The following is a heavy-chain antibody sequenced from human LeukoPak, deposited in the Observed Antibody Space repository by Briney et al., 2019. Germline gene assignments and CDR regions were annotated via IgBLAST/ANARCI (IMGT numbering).Heavy chain of an antibody. CDR1: GFTFSSYA. Sequence: GGSLRLSCAASGFTFSSYAMSWVRQAPGKGLVWVSAISGSGGSTYYAVSVKGRFTISRDNSKNTLYLQMNSLRAEDTAVYYCAKDVDSGSYYFDYWGQGTLVTVSS. CDR2: ISGSGGST. CDR3: AKDVDSGSYYFDY. J-gene: IGHJ4*02. D-gene: IGHD1-26*01. V-gene: IGHV3-23*01.